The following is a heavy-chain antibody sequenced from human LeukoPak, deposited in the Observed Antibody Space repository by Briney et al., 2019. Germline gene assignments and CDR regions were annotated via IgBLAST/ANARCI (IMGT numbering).Heavy chain of an antibody. Sequence: PGGSLRLSCAASGITFSSYGMSWVRQAPGKGLEWVSSISSSSSYIYYADSVKGRFTISRDNAKNSLYLQMNSLRAEDTAVYYCARLRDYYGSGSYYNFDYWGQGTLVTVSS. D-gene: IGHD3-10*01. CDR2: ISSSSSYI. CDR1: GITFSSYG. V-gene: IGHV3-21*01. CDR3: ARLRDYYGSGSYYNFDY. J-gene: IGHJ4*02.